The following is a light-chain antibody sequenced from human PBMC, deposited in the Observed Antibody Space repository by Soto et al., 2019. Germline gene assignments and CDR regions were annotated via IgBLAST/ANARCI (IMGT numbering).Light chain of an antibody. CDR3: QHYDAAWA. Sequence: VVAQSPATLSVSPGERATLSCRTSRSVNNRVAWYQQKPGQAPRLLIYGASTRSTGIPARLSGSGFGTEFTLTISSLQSEDLAVYYCQHYDAAWACGRGTKVEIE. J-gene: IGKJ4*02. CDR1: RSVNNR. CDR2: GAS. V-gene: IGKV3-15*01.